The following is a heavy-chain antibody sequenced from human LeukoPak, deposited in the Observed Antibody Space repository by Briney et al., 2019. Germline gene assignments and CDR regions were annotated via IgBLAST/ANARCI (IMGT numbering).Heavy chain of an antibody. D-gene: IGHD2-2*01. CDR3: ARDMGSTSWVYYYYGMDV. CDR2: ISYDGSNK. CDR1: GFTFSSYA. Sequence: GGSLRLSCAASGFTFSSYAMHWVRQAPGKGLEWVAVISYDGSNKYYADSVKGRFTISRDNSKNTLYLQMNSLRAEDTAVYYCARDMGSTSWVYYYYGMDVWGQGTTVTVSS. V-gene: IGHV3-30-3*01. J-gene: IGHJ6*02.